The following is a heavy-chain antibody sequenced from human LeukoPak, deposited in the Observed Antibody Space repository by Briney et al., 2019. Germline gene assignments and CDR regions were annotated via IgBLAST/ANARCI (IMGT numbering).Heavy chain of an antibody. D-gene: IGHD3-10*01. CDR2: INHSGST. CDR3: ARRIRYYTGSGSYYSWFDP. V-gene: IGHV4-34*01. Sequence: SETLSLTCAVYGGSFSGYYWSWIRQPPGKGLEWIGEINHSGSTNYNPSLKSRVTISVDTSKNQFSLKLSSVTAADTAVYYCARRIRYYTGSGSYYSWFDPWGQGTLVTVSS. J-gene: IGHJ5*02. CDR1: GGSFSGYY.